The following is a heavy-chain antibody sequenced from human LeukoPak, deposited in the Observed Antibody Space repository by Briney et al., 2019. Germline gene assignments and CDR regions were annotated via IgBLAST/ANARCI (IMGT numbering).Heavy chain of an antibody. CDR1: GITFTNAW. J-gene: IGHJ4*02. CDR2: ISGSSDYT. Sequence: PGGSLRLSCAASGITFTNAWLSWVRQAPGKGLGWVSTISGSSDYTFYADSVKGRFTIPRDNSKNTLYLQMSTLRAEDTAVYYCVKSSGSSWYMFDYWGQGTLVTVSS. CDR3: VKSSGSSWYMFDY. V-gene: IGHV3-23*01. D-gene: IGHD6-13*01.